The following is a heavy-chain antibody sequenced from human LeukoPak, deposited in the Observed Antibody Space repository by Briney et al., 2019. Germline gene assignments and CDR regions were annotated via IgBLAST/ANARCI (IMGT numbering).Heavy chain of an antibody. Sequence: ASVKVSCKASGYTFTGYYMHWVRQAPGQGLEWMGRINPNSGGTNYAQKFQGRVPMTRDTPISTAYMELSRLRSDDTAVYYCARDRRIMLAAAGKFGYYMDVWGKGTTVTVSS. V-gene: IGHV1-2*06. J-gene: IGHJ6*03. CDR1: GYTFTGYY. CDR3: ARDRRIMLAAAGKFGYYMDV. CDR2: INPNSGGT. D-gene: IGHD6-13*01.